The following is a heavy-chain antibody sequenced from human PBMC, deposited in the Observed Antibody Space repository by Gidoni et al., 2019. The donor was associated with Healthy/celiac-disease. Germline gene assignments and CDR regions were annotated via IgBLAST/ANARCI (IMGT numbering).Heavy chain of an antibody. CDR3: ARGSKGEGYYGSGSYGDDP. CDR2: IYYSGST. CDR1: GGSISRGGYY. Sequence: QVQLQESGPGLVKPSQTLSLTCTVSGGSISRGGYYWSWIRQHPGKGLEWIWYIYYSGSTYYNPSLKSRVTISVDTAKNQFSLKLSSVTAADTAVYYCARGSKGEGYYGSGSYGDDPWGQGTLVTVSS. D-gene: IGHD3-10*01. J-gene: IGHJ5*02. V-gene: IGHV4-31*03.